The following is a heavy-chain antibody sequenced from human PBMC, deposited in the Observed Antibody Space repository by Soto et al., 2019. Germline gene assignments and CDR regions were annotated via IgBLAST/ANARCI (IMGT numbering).Heavy chain of an antibody. Sequence: EVQLVESGGGLVQPGRSLRLSCAASGFTFDDYAMHWVRQAPGKGLEWVSGISRNSGSIGYADSVKGRFTISRDNANNSLDLQINSLRAEDTALYYCAKDKTPSIAVAVGGMDVWGQGTTVTVSS. CDR3: AKDKTPSIAVAVGGMDV. J-gene: IGHJ6*02. CDR2: ISRNSGSI. D-gene: IGHD6-19*01. CDR1: GFTFDDYA. V-gene: IGHV3-9*01.